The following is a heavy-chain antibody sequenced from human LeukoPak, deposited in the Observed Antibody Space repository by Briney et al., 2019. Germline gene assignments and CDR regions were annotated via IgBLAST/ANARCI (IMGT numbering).Heavy chain of an antibody. CDR1: GYTFTSHY. V-gene: IGHV1-46*01. J-gene: IGHJ6*02. CDR3: AREPVVVPVAFKVDGMDV. CDR2: INPSGGST. D-gene: IGHD2-2*01. Sequence: ASVKVSCKATGYTFTSHYMHWVRQAPGQGLEWMGIINPSGGSTSYVQKFQGRVTMTRDTSTSTVYMELSSLRSEDTAVYYCAREPVVVPVAFKVDGMDVWGQGTTVTVSS.